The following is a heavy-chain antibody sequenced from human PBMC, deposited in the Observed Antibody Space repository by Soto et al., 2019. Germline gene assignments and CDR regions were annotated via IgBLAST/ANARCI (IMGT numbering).Heavy chain of an antibody. D-gene: IGHD6-13*01. V-gene: IGHV1-2*04. CDR1: GYTFTGDY. J-gene: IGHJ6*02. CDR2: INPNSGGT. CDR3: ARGVHDIAAAGYGMDV. Sequence: GAAMKVSCKGSGYTFTGDYMHWVRQAPGQGLEWMGWINPNSGGTNYAQKFQGWVTMTRDTSISTAYMELSRLRSDDTAVYYCARGVHDIAAAGYGMDVWGQGTTVTVSS.